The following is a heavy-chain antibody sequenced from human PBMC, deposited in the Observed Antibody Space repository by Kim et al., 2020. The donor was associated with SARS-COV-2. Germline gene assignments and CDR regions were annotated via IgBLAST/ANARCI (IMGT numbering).Heavy chain of an antibody. D-gene: IGHD3-22*01. V-gene: IGHV4-31*02. J-gene: IGHJ4*02. Sequence: SLKSRVTISVDTSKNQFSLKLSSVTAADTAVYYCARGYDSSGYYFSFFDYWGQGTLVTVSS. CDR3: ARGYDSSGYYFSFFDY.